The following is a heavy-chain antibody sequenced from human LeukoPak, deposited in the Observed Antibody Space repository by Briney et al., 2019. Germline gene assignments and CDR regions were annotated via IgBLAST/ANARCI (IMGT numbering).Heavy chain of an antibody. V-gene: IGHV3-23*01. CDR3: AKEALRYCSGGSCYGDGWFDP. D-gene: IGHD2-15*01. Sequence: GGSLRLSCAAPGFTFSSYAMSWVRPAPGEGLEWVSAISGSGGSTYYADSVKGRFTISRDNSKNTLYLQMNSLRAEDTAVYYCAKEALRYCSGGSCYGDGWFDPWGQGTLVTVSS. CDR1: GFTFSSYA. J-gene: IGHJ5*02. CDR2: ISGSGGST.